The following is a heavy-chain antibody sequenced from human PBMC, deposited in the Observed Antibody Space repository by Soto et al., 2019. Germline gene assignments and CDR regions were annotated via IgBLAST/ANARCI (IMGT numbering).Heavy chain of an antibody. CDR2: IKQDGSQK. Sequence: GALRLSCAASGFTFRSYCMGWVRQAPGKGLEWVANIKQDGSQKWYGDSVKGRFTISRDNTKNSLYLQMNSLRVEDTAVYYGAKDVVAVVALYGMDVWGQGTTVTVSS. CDR1: GFTFRSYC. J-gene: IGHJ6*02. V-gene: IGHV3-7*05. CDR3: AKDVVAVVALYGMDV. D-gene: IGHD2-21*01.